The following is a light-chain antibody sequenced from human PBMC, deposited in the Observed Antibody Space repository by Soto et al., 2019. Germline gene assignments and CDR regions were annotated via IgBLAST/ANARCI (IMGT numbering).Light chain of an antibody. CDR3: LQVYSFPRT. Sequence: TQSPATLSLSPGERATLSCRASQSISTYLAWFQQKPGKAPQYLIQAASILQSGIPSRFSGSGSGTEFILTINNLQPEDFASYFCLQVYSFPRTLGLGTKVDIK. V-gene: IGKV1-12*01. CDR2: AAS. CDR1: QSISTY. J-gene: IGKJ1*01.